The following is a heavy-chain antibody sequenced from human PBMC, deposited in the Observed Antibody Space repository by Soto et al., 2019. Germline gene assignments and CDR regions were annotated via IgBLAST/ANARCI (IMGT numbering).Heavy chain of an antibody. CDR2: ISGSGTST. CDR3: ARVTIAKRDYYYGMDV. D-gene: IGHD6-13*01. J-gene: IGHJ6*02. V-gene: IGHV3-23*01. Sequence: PWGSLRLSCAASGFILSSSAMSWVRQAPGKGLEWVSAISGSGTSTYYADSVKGRFTISGDNSKNTLYLQMNSLRAEDTAVYYCARVTIAKRDYYYGMDVWGQGTTVTVSS. CDR1: GFILSSSA.